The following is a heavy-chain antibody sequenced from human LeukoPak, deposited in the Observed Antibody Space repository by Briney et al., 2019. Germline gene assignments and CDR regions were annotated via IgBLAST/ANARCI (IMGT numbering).Heavy chain of an antibody. V-gene: IGHV3-23*01. CDR3: ARDPSGDYIGAFDM. J-gene: IGHJ3*02. CDR1: GFTFSAYA. CDR2: IRGGGGSA. D-gene: IGHD4-17*01. Sequence: QPGGSLRLSCTASGFTFSAYAMMWVRQAPGKGPEWVSAIRGGGGSAFYADSVKGRFIISRDNSKYTLFLQMNSLRAEDTAVYYCARDPSGDYIGAFDMWGPGTMVTVSS.